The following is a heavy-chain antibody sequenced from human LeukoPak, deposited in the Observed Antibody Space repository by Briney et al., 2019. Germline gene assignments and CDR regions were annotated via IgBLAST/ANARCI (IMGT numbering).Heavy chain of an antibody. CDR1: GFTFSSYA. V-gene: IGHV3-23*01. Sequence: SGGSLRLSCAASGFTFSSYAMSWVRQAPGKGLEWVSAISGSGGSTYYADSVKGRFTISRDNSKNTLYLQMNSLRAEDTAVYYCAKDPYDYYDSSGYYYEPYYDYWGQGTLVTVSS. D-gene: IGHD3-22*01. CDR3: AKDPYDYYDSSGYYYEPYYDY. CDR2: ISGSGGST. J-gene: IGHJ4*02.